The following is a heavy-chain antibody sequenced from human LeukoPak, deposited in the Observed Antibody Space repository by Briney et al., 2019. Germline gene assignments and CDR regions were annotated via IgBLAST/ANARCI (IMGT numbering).Heavy chain of an antibody. CDR3: ARHVRFEGVDY. CDR2: IKQDGSEK. D-gene: IGHD3-3*01. CDR1: RFIFSSYW. Sequence: PGGSLRLSCAASRFIFSSYWMIWVRQAPGKGLEGVANIKQDGSEKYYVDSVKGRFTISRDNAKNSLFLQMNSLRAQDTAVYYCARHVRFEGVDYWGQGTLVSVSS. V-gene: IGHV3-7*01. J-gene: IGHJ4*02.